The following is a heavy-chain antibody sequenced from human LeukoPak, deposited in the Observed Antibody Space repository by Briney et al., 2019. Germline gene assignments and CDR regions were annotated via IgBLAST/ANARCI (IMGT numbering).Heavy chain of an antibody. J-gene: IGHJ4*02. Sequence: SETLSLTCAVYGGSFSGYYWRWIRQPPGKGLEWIGEINHSGSTNYNPSLKSRVTISVDTSMNQFSLKLSSVTAAETAVYYCAREYCSGGSCYSGMYYFDYWGQGTLVTVSS. CDR2: INHSGST. CDR3: AREYCSGGSCYSGMYYFDY. CDR1: GGSFSGYY. D-gene: IGHD2-15*01. V-gene: IGHV4-34*01.